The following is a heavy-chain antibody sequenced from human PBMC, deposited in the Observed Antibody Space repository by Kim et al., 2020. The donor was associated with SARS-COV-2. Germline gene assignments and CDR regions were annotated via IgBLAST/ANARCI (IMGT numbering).Heavy chain of an antibody. CDR1: GFTLSSYA. CDR2: IGITGGTT. Sequence: GGSLRLSCAASGFTLSSYAMTWVRQAPGKGLEWVSSIGITGGTTYYADSVKGRFTISTDISKNTLYLQMNSLRVDDTAVYYCAKSLDDYGDLFDYWGQGTLVTVSS. J-gene: IGHJ4*02. CDR3: AKSLDDYGDLFDY. V-gene: IGHV3-23*01. D-gene: IGHD4-17*01.